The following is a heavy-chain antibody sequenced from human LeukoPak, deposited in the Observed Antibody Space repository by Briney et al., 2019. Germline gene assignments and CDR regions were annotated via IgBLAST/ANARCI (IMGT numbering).Heavy chain of an antibody. J-gene: IGHJ4*02. Sequence: GGSLRLSCAASGFTLSNYAMNWVRQAPGKGLEWVSVVIGSSGRTNYADSVKGRFTISRDNSKNTLYLEMNSLRAEDTAIYYCVKGGYDYIEIGYFDYWGQGTLVTVSS. V-gene: IGHV3-23*01. CDR2: VIGSSGRT. CDR3: VKGGYDYIEIGYFDY. CDR1: GFTLSNYA. D-gene: IGHD5-12*01.